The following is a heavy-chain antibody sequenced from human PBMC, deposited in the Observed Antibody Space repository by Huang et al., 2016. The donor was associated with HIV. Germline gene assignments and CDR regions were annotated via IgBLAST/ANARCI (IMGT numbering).Heavy chain of an antibody. CDR2: ISGSGSSI. J-gene: IGHJ4*03. V-gene: IGHV3-21*01. CDR1: GFLFTTFT. CDR3: ARGGPVGYFNL. Sequence: EVQLEESGGALVKPGGSLRLSCAATGFLFTTFTMHLFRQAPGKGLEWVSSISGSGSSIYYADAVKGRFTISRDNTKKSLYLQRSSLSVDDTAFYFCARGGPVGYFNLWGHGTLVSVSS. D-gene: IGHD2-15*01.